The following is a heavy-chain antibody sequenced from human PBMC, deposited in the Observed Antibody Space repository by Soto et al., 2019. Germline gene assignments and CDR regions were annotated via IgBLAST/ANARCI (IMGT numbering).Heavy chain of an antibody. V-gene: IGHV4-31*03. Sequence: QVQLQESGPGLVKPSQTLSLTCTVSGGSISSGGYYWSWIRQHPGTGLEWIGYIYYSGSTYYNPSLKGRVTISVDTSKNQFSLKLSSVTSADTAVYYCARGRVVRGVHYYYYGMDVWGQGTTVTVSS. J-gene: IGHJ6*02. CDR2: IYYSGST. CDR1: GGSISSGGYY. D-gene: IGHD3-10*01. CDR3: ARGRVVRGVHYYYYGMDV.